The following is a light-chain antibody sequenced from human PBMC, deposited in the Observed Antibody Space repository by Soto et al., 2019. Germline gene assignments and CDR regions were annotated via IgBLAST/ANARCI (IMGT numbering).Light chain of an antibody. CDR2: KAS. CDR1: QSISSW. Sequence: DLQMTQSPSTLSASVGDRVTISCRASQSISSWLAWYQQKLGKAPKLLIYKASSLESGVPSRFSGSGSGTEFTLTISNLQPDDFATYYCQQYNSSWTFGQGTKVEIK. CDR3: QQYNSSWT. J-gene: IGKJ1*01. V-gene: IGKV1-5*03.